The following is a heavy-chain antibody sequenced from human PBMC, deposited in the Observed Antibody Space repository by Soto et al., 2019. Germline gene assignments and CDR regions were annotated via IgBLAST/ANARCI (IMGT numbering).Heavy chain of an antibody. V-gene: IGHV3-30*18. Sequence: GGSLRLSCAAAGFTFSSYGMHWVRQAPGKGLEWVAVISYDGNNIYYADSVKGRCTISRDNSENTLSLQINSLTTEDTAVYYCAKEWSPRGYSYLTDSRGQGSPVTVSS. CDR1: GFTFSSYG. CDR2: ISYDGNNI. D-gene: IGHD5-18*01. J-gene: IGHJ4*02. CDR3: AKEWSPRGYSYLTDS.